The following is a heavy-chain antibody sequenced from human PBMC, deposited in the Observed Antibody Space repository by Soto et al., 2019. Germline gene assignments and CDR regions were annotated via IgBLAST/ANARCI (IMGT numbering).Heavy chain of an antibody. Sequence: ASVKVSCKASGYTFTRYYMPWVLQAPGQGLEWMGWINPNSGGTNYAQKFQGWVTMTRDTSISTAYMELSRLRSDDTAVYYCARARSQDPFAAGYYWGQGTLVTVSS. J-gene: IGHJ4*02. CDR2: INPNSGGT. CDR1: GYTFTRYY. D-gene: IGHD3-16*01. V-gene: IGHV1-2*04. CDR3: ARARSQDPFAAGYY.